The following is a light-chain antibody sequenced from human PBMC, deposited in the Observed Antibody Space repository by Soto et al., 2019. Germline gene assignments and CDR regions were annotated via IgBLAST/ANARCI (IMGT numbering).Light chain of an antibody. Sequence: EIVMTQSPATLSVSPGDRVTLSCRASQSVNSRLAWYQQNPGQAPRLLIYGASTRATDIPAMFSGSGSGKEFTLNISSLQSEDFGVYYRQQCNNLPLSVGGGTKVEIK. CDR1: QSVNSR. CDR3: QQCNNLPLS. CDR2: GAS. V-gene: IGKV3-15*01. J-gene: IGKJ4*01.